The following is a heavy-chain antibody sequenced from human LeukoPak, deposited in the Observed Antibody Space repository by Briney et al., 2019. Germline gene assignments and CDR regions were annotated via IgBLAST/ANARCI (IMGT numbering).Heavy chain of an antibody. V-gene: IGHV4-4*07. J-gene: IGHJ5*02. CDR2: ISASGST. CDR1: GDSISSYY. CDR3: ARGMAEAYDFNWFDP. D-gene: IGHD3-3*01. Sequence: TSETLSLTYAVSGDSISSYYWSWIRQPAGKGLEWIGRISASGSTRYNPSLRSRVTMSVDTSKNQFSLRLTSVTAADTAVYFCARGMAEAYDFNWFDPWGQGTLVTVSS.